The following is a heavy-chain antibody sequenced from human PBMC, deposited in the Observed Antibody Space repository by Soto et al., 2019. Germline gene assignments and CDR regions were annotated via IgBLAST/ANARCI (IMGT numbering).Heavy chain of an antibody. J-gene: IGHJ6*01. V-gene: IGHV4-59*01. CDR2: IYYSGST. CDR3: ARVLGRVASDFWSGYYPYYYYYGMDV. D-gene: IGHD3-3*01. Sequence: VQLVESGGGLVQPGGSLRLSCAASGFTFSSSEMNWVRQAPGKGLEWIGYIYYSGSTNYNPSLKSRVTISVDTSKNQFSLKLSSVTAADTAVYYCARVLGRVASDFWSGYYPYYYYYGMDVW. CDR1: GFTFSSSE.